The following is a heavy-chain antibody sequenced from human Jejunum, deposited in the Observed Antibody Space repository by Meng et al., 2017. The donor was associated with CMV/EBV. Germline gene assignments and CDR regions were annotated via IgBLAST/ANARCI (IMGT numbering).Heavy chain of an antibody. V-gene: IGHV3-23*01. Sequence: AMTWVRPAPGKGLEWVSTICGGADSTYYADSVKGRFTISRDNSKNTLYLQMNSLRAEDTAVYYCATPSDPSLYYDFWSGYYGMDVWGQGTTVTVSS. CDR3: ATPSDPSLYYDFWSGYYGMDV. CDR2: ICGGADST. J-gene: IGHJ6*02. D-gene: IGHD3-3*01. CDR1: A.